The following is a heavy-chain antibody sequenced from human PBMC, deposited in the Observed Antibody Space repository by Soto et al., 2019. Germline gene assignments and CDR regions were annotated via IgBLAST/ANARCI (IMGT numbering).Heavy chain of an antibody. CDR2: VNHSGTT. V-gene: IGHV4-34*01. Sequence: PSETLSLTCAVYGGSFSGYYWTWIRQSPEKGLEWIGEVNHSGTTYYNLSLKTRVTISVHTPKNQFSLKMSSVTAADTAVYYCARGIGYCSSINCYSSRRLRFDSWGQGTLVTVSS. CDR1: GGSFSGYY. D-gene: IGHD2-2*01. J-gene: IGHJ4*02. CDR3: ARGIGYCSSINCYSSRRLRFDS.